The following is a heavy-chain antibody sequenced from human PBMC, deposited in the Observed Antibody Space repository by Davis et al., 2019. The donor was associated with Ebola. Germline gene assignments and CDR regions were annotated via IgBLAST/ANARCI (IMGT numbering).Heavy chain of an antibody. D-gene: IGHD6-13*01. V-gene: IGHV3-73*01. J-gene: IGHJ4*02. CDR3: SAAAADIDY. CDR2: IRSKANSYAT. CDR1: GFTFSGFA. Sequence: GESLKISCAASGFTFSGFAMHWVRQASGKGLEWVGRIRSKANSYATAYAASVKGRFTISRDDSKNTAYLQMNSLKTEDTAVYYCSAAAADIDYWGQGTLVTVSS.